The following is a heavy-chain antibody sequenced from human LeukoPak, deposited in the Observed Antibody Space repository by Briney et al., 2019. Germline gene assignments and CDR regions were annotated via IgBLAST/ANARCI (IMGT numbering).Heavy chain of an antibody. CDR2: IFWDDDK. D-gene: IGHD6-13*01. V-gene: IGHV2-5*02. Sequence: SGPTLVRPTQTLTLTCTFSGFSLTTRGVGVGWIRQPPGKALEWLSVIFWDDDKRYSPSLKSRLTITKDTSKNQVVLTMTRMDPLDTATFYCAHIMLAAGLDYWGQGTLVTVSS. J-gene: IGHJ4*02. CDR1: GFSLTTRGVG. CDR3: AHIMLAAGLDY.